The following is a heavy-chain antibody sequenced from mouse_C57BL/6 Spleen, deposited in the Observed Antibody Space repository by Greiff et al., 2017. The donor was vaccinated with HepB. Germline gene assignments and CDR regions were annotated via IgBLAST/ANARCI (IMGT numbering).Heavy chain of an antibody. D-gene: IGHD2-4*01. Sequence: VQLQQSGAELVKPGASVKLSCKASGYTFTSYWMHWVKQRPGQGLEWIGMIHPNSGSTNYNEKFKSKATLTVDKSSSTAYMQLSSLTSEDSAVYYCAREGAYDYLFAYWGQGTLVTVSA. CDR2: IHPNSGST. CDR3: AREGAYDYLFAY. V-gene: IGHV1-64*01. J-gene: IGHJ3*01. CDR1: GYTFTSYW.